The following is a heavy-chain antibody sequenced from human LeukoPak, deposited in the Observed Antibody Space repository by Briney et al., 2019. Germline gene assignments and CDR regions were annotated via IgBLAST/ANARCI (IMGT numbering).Heavy chain of an antibody. CDR2: IIPIFGTA. Sequence: SVKVSCKASGGTFSSYAISWVRQAPGQGLEWMGRIIPIFGTANYAQKFQGRVTITTDESTNTAYMELSSLGSEDTAVYYCARLGEMATDLSDYWGQGTLVTVSS. CDR3: ARLGEMATDLSDY. V-gene: IGHV1-69*05. D-gene: IGHD5-24*01. CDR1: GGTFSSYA. J-gene: IGHJ4*02.